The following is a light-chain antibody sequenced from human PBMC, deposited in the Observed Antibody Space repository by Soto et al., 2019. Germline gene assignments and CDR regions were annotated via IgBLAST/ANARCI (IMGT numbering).Light chain of an antibody. CDR2: AVS. CDR3: QQYNSYWT. V-gene: IGKV1-12*01. CDR1: QGINNW. Sequence: DIQMTQSPSSVSASVGDRVTITCRASQGINNWLAWYQQKPGKAPELLIYAVSYLQSGVPSRFSGSGSGTDFTLTISSLQPDDFATYYCQQYNSYWTFGQGTKVDIK. J-gene: IGKJ1*01.